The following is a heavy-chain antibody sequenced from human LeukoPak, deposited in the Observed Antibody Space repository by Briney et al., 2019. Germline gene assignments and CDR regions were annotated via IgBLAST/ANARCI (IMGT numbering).Heavy chain of an antibody. CDR2: ISSSGSTI. V-gene: IGHV3-11*01. J-gene: IGHJ4*02. CDR1: GFTFSDYY. Sequence: GGSLRLSCAASGFTFSDYYMSWIRQAPGKGLEWVSYISSSGSTIYYADSVKGRFTISRDNAKNSLYLQMNSLRAEDTAVYYCARRPYSSSWYYFDYWGQGTLVTVSS. D-gene: IGHD6-13*01. CDR3: ARRPYSSSWYYFDY.